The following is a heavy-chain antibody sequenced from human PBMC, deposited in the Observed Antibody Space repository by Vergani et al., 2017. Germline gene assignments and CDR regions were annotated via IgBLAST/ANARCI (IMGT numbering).Heavy chain of an antibody. D-gene: IGHD3-22*01. CDR3: AKPHLLYSYYYDSSGYYHPHGGAFDI. V-gene: IGHV3-15*01. CDR2: IKSKTDGGTT. J-gene: IGHJ3*02. Sequence: EVQLVESGGGLVKPGGSLRLSCAASGFTFSNAWMSWVRQAPGKGLEWVGRIKSKTDGGTTDYAAPVKGRFTISRDDSKNTLYLQMNSLKTEDTAVYYCAKPHLLYSYYYDSSGYYHPHGGAFDIWGQGTMVTVSS. CDR1: GFTFSNAW.